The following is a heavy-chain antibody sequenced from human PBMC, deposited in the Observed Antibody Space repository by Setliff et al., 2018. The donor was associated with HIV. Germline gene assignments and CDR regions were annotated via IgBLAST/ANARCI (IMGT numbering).Heavy chain of an antibody. CDR2: LHYTGTT. J-gene: IGHJ3*02. CDR1: GASINSGSHN. Sequence: SETLSLTCTVSGASINSGSHNWGWIRQPPGKGLEWIATLHYTGTTYYNLSLKSRVTISTDTSKNQFSLKLSSVTAADTAVYYCARRIQLRDSSGRSCWTFDIWGQGTMVTVSS. D-gene: IGHD2-15*01. V-gene: IGHV4-39*01. CDR3: ARRIQLRDSSGRSCWTFDI.